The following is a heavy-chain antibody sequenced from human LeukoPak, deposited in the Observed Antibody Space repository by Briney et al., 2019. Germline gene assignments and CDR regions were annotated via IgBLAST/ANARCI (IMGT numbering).Heavy chain of an antibody. CDR3: ARDRGLWFGELLDY. J-gene: IGHJ4*02. Sequence: SETLSLTCTVSGGSISDYSWSWIRQPPGKGLEWIGNIYYSGTTNYNPSLKSRVTISVDTSKNQFSLKLNSVTAADTAVYYCARDRGLWFGELLDYWGPGTLVTVSS. V-gene: IGHV4-59*01. D-gene: IGHD3-10*01. CDR1: GGSISDYS. CDR2: IYYSGTT.